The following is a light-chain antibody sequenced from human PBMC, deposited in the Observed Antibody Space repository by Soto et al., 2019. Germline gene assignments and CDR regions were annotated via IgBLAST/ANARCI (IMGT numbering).Light chain of an antibody. CDR1: QTVSGSY. V-gene: IGKV3-20*01. J-gene: IGKJ2*01. CDR2: ATS. Sequence: IVLTQSPGTLSLSPGEGATLSCRASQTVSGSYLAWYQQRPGQAPRLVIYATSRRATGIPDRFSGSGSGTDFTLSISGLQSEDFALYYCQQYNIWPPYTFGQGTRVDIK. CDR3: QQYNIWPPYT.